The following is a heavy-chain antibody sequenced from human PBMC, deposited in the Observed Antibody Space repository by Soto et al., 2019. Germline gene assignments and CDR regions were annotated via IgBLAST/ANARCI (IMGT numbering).Heavy chain of an antibody. CDR2: ISYDGSNK. D-gene: IGHD3-10*01. CDR3: AKIGLGNSFPP. J-gene: IGHJ5*02. Sequence: GGSLRLSCAASGFTFSSYGMHWVRQAPGKGLEWVAVISYDGSNKYYADSVKGRFTISRDNSKNTLYLQMNSLRAEDTAVYYCAKIGLGNSFPPWGQGTLVTVS. V-gene: IGHV3-30*18. CDR1: GFTFSSYG.